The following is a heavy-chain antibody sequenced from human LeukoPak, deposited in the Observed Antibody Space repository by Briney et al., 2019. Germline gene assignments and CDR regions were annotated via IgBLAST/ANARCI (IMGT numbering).Heavy chain of an antibody. CDR2: IYYSGST. D-gene: IGHD3-3*01. V-gene: IGHV4-59*01. Sequence: KPSETLSLNCTVSGGSISSYYWSWIRQPPGKGLEWIGYIYYSGSTNYNPSLKSRVTISVDTSKNQFSLKLSSVTAADTAVYYCARGNDFWSGAFDPWGQGTLVTVSS. CDR1: GGSISSYY. CDR3: ARGNDFWSGAFDP. J-gene: IGHJ5*02.